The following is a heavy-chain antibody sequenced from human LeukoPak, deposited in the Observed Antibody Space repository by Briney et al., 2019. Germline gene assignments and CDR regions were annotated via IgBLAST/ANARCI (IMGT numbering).Heavy chain of an antibody. D-gene: IGHD2-2*01. CDR2: IYSGGTT. J-gene: IGHJ4*02. CDR3: ARGNCSGTSCFEFDY. Sequence: PGGSLRLSCAASGFTVSSNCMSWVRQAPGKGLEWVSVIYSGGTTYYADSVKGRFTISRDNSKNTLYLQMNRLRAEDTAVYYCARGNCSGTSCFEFDYWGQGTLVTVSS. V-gene: IGHV3-66*01. CDR1: GFTVSSNC.